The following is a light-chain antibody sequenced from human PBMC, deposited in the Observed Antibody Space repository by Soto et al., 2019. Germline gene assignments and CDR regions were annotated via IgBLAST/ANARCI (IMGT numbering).Light chain of an antibody. CDR2: GAS. J-gene: IGKJ1*01. V-gene: IGKV3-20*01. CDR3: QQYGSSPWT. Sequence: VLTPSPGTLSLSPGESTTLSCRASQNVDSNYLAWYQQKPGQAPRIIIFGASSRATGIPDRFSGSGSGTDFTLTISRLEPEDFAVYYCQQYGSSPWTFGQGTKVDIK. CDR1: QNVDSNY.